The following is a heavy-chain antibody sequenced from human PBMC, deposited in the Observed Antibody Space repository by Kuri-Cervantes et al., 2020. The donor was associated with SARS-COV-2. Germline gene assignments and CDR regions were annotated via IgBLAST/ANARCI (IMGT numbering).Heavy chain of an antibody. Sequence: ASVKVSCKASGYTFTGYYMHWVRQAPGQGLEWMGWINPNSGGTNYAQKFQGWVTMTRDTSISTAYMELSRLRSDDTAVYYCAREGSETGVVGMDVWGQGTTVTVSS. D-gene: IGHD3-3*01. CDR1: GYTFTGYY. CDR3: AREGSETGVVGMDV. J-gene: IGHJ6*02. V-gene: IGHV1-2*04. CDR2: INPNSGGT.